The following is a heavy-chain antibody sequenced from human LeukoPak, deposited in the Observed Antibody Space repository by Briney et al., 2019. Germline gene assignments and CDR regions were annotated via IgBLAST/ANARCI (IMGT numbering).Heavy chain of an antibody. Sequence: GGSLRLSCAASGFTFSSFVMRWVRQAPGKGLEWFSAITAGGGGTYYADSVKGRFTISRDNSKNTLSLQMNSLRAEDTAVYYCTKAERVATITNSGFWGQGTLVTVSS. CDR2: ITAGGGGT. D-gene: IGHD5-12*01. V-gene: IGHV3-23*01. CDR1: GFTFSSFV. J-gene: IGHJ4*02. CDR3: TKAERVATITNSGF.